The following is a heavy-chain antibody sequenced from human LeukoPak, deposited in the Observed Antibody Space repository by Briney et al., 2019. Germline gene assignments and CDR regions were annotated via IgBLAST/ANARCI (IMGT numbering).Heavy chain of an antibody. CDR3: ARDRAPYCGGDCSDAFDI. Sequence: PGGSLRLSCAASGFTFSTYSMNWVRQAPGKGLEWVSSISSSSYIYYADSVKGRFTISRDNAKNPLYLQMNSLRAEDTAVYYCARDRAPYCGGDCSDAFDIWGQGTMVTVSS. D-gene: IGHD2-21*02. V-gene: IGHV3-21*01. CDR1: GFTFSTYS. J-gene: IGHJ3*02. CDR2: ISSSSYI.